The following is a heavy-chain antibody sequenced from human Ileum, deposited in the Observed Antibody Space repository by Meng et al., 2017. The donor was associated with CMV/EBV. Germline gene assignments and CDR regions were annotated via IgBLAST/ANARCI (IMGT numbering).Heavy chain of an antibody. V-gene: IGHV4-61*02. CDR3: TRESPGY. CDR2: IHTSGST. CDR1: GGSISSGDYY. J-gene: IGHJ4*02. Sequence: QVPRTESGPGLVKPPQPLSLTCTVSGGSISSGDYYWSWIRQPAGRGLEWLGRIHTSGSTNYNPSLKSRVTISIDTSKNQFSLKLSSVTAADTAVYYCTRESPGYWGQGTLVTVSS.